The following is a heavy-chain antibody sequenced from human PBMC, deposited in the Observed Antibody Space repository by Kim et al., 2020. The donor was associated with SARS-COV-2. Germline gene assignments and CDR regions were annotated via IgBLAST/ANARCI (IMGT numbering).Heavy chain of an antibody. J-gene: IGHJ6*02. D-gene: IGHD6-19*01. CDR2: IWYDGSNK. CDR3: ARDSGEGNSSGWNWGYYYYYGMDV. Sequence: GGSLRLSCAASGFTFSSYGMHWVRQAPGKGLEWVAVIWYDGSNKYYADSVKGRFTISRDNSKNTLYLQMNSLRAEDTAVYYCARDSGEGNSSGWNWGYYYYYGMDVWGQGTTVTVSS. CDR1: GFTFSSYG. V-gene: IGHV3-33*08.